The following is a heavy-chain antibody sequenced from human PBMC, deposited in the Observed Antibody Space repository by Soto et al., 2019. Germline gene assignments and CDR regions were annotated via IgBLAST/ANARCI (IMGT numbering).Heavy chain of an antibody. J-gene: IGHJ3*02. Sequence: GGSLRLSCAASGFTFSSYAMSWVRQAPGKGLEWVSAISGSGGSTYYADSVKGRFTISRDNSKNTLYLQMNSLRAEDTAVYYCAKVMRGDLYYSDSSGLDAFDIWGQGTMVTVSS. V-gene: IGHV3-23*01. D-gene: IGHD3-22*01. CDR3: AKVMRGDLYYSDSSGLDAFDI. CDR1: GFTFSSYA. CDR2: ISGSGGST.